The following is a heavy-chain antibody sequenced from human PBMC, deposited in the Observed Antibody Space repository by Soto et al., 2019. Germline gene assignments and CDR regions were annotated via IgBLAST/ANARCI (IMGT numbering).Heavy chain of an antibody. CDR3: VRPRPSGENYGMDV. D-gene: IGHD1-26*01. V-gene: IGHV3-53*01. CDR1: GLTVSQHY. J-gene: IGHJ6*02. CDR2: LYAEGST. Sequence: VQLVESGGGLIQPGGSLRLSCVASGLTVSQHYMAWVRQAPEMGPQWVSVLYAEGSTYYTESVKGRVTISRDPSKNTLFLQMDGLRAEDTAVYYCVRPRPSGENYGMDVWGQGTTVTVSS.